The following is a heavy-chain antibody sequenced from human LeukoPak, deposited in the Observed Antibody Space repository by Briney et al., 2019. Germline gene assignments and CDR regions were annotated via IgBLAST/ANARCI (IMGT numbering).Heavy chain of an antibody. CDR1: GFTVSSTY. Sequence: GGSLRLSCAASGFTVSSTYMSWVRQAPGKGLEWVSLIYPGGSTYYADSVKGRFTISRDNSKNMLYLQMNSLRVEDTALYYCAKGVYYGSGALDYWGQGTLVTVSS. CDR3: AKGVYYGSGALDY. V-gene: IGHV3-53*01. J-gene: IGHJ4*02. D-gene: IGHD3-10*01. CDR2: IYPGGST.